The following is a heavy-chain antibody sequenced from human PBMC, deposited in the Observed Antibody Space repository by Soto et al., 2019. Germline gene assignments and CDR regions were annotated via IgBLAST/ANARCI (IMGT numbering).Heavy chain of an antibody. J-gene: IGHJ4*02. CDR1: GGSISSGGYY. CDR2: IYYSGST. D-gene: IGHD4-17*01. V-gene: IGHV4-31*03. Sequence: LSLTCTVSGGSISSGGYYWSWIRQHPGKGLEWIGYIYYSGSTYYNPSLKSRVTISVDTSKNQFSLKLSSVTAADTAVYYCARGQNDYGDYVFDYWGQGTLVTVSS. CDR3: ARGQNDYGDYVFDY.